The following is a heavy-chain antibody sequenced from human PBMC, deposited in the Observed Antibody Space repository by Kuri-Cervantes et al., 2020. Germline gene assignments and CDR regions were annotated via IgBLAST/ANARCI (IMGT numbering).Heavy chain of an antibody. CDR1: EFTVRSNF. CDR3: ARGGAKGFKGLDY. D-gene: IGHD3-10*01. CDR2: LYSDGST. V-gene: IGHV3-66*01. Sequence: GESLKISCAASEFTVRSNFMSWVRQAPGKGLEWVSVLYSDGSTYYADSVKGRFTISRDNAKNTLYLQMNSLRAEDTAVYYCARGGAKGFKGLDYWGQGTLVTVSS. J-gene: IGHJ4*02.